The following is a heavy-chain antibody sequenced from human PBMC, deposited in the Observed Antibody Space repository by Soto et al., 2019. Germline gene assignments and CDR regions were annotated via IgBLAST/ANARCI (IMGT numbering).Heavy chain of an antibody. V-gene: IGHV1-3*01. CDR2: INAGNGNT. D-gene: IGHD2-15*01. J-gene: IGHJ4*02. Sequence: QVQLVQSGAEVKKPGASVKVSCKASGYTFTSYAMHWVRQAPGQRLEWMGWINAGNGNTKYSQKFQGRVTITRDTXASTAYMERSRLRSEDTAVYYCARGPGGPDGPGDYWGQGTLVTVSS. CDR3: ARGPGGPDGPGDY. CDR1: GYTFTSYA.